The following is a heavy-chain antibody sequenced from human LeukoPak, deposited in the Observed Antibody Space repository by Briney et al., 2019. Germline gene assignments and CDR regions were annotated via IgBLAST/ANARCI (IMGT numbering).Heavy chain of an antibody. Sequence: ASVKVSCKASGYTFTGYHMHWVRQAPGQGLEWMERINPNSGDTNYAQNFQGRVTMTRDTSISTAYMELSRLRSDDTAVYYCARDYCSSTSCLFDYWGQGTLVTVSS. V-gene: IGHV1-2*06. CDR1: GYTFTGYH. CDR3: ARDYCSSTSCLFDY. D-gene: IGHD2-2*01. CDR2: INPNSGDT. J-gene: IGHJ4*02.